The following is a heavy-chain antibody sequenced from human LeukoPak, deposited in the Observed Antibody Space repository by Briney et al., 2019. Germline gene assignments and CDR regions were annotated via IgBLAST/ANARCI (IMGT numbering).Heavy chain of an antibody. Sequence: SETLSLTCTVSGGSINSYYWSWVRXPTGKXLEWIGYIYYSGSTNYNPSLKSRVTISVDTSKNQFSLKLSSVTAADTAVYYCARGLAAAGTSYFDYWGQGTLVTVSS. D-gene: IGHD6-13*01. CDR3: ARGLAAAGTSYFDY. CDR2: IYYSGST. CDR1: GGSINSYY. V-gene: IGHV4-59*01. J-gene: IGHJ4*02.